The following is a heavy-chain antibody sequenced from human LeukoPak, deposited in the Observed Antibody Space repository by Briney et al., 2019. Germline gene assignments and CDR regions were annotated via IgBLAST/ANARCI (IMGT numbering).Heavy chain of an antibody. D-gene: IGHD3-3*01. J-gene: IGHJ4*02. CDR2: SDADGRLT. CDR1: GFSFSGYW. V-gene: IGHV3-23*01. Sequence: PGGSLRLSCAASGFSFSGYWMSWVRQAPGKGLEWVSSSDADGRLTYYDDSVKGRFTISRDNSRDTLYLQMDSLRAEDSAVYYCARAISHFVIGGAAYWGQGTQVTVSS. CDR3: ARAISHFVIGGAAY.